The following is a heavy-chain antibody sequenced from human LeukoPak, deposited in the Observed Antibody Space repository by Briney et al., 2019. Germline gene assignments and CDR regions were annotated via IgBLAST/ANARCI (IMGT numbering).Heavy chain of an antibody. CDR1: GYSFTTHD. J-gene: IGHJ5*01. Sequence: ALVKVSCKASGYSFTTHDINWVRQSTGQGLEWMGWMNPNSGKSGYAQKFQGRVTMTRDTSISTVYMELSSLGSDDTAVYYCARESGLTDNWLDSWGQGTLVIVSS. D-gene: IGHD5-12*01. CDR3: ARESGLTDNWLDS. V-gene: IGHV1-8*01. CDR2: MNPNSGKS.